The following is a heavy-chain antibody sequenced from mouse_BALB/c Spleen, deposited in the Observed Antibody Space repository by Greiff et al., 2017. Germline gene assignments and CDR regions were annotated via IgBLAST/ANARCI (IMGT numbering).Heavy chain of an antibody. J-gene: IGHJ3*01. CDR2: ISSGGGST. CDR3: ARQGGYYGSSSWLAY. Sequence: EVQGVESGGGLVKPGGSLKLSCAASGFAFSSYDMSWVRQTPEKRLEWVAYISSGGGSTYYPDTVKGRFTISRDNAKNTLYLQMSSLKSEDTAMYYCARQGGYYGSSSWLAYWGQGTLVTVSA. D-gene: IGHD1-1*01. V-gene: IGHV5-12-1*01. CDR1: GFAFSSYD.